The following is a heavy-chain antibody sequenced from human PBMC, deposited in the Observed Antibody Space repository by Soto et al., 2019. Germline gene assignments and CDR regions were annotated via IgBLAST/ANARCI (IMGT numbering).Heavy chain of an antibody. CDR3: ARSSTDAHVSPIAARRIGWFDP. D-gene: IGHD6-6*01. J-gene: IGHJ5*02. CDR2: IYYSGST. CDR1: GGSISSYY. Sequence: SETLSLTCTVSGGSISSYYWSWIRQPPGKGLEWIGYIYYSGSTNYNPSLKSRVTISVDTSKNQFSLKLSSVTAADTAVYYCARSSTDAHVSPIAARRIGWFDPWGQGTLVTVSS. V-gene: IGHV4-59*08.